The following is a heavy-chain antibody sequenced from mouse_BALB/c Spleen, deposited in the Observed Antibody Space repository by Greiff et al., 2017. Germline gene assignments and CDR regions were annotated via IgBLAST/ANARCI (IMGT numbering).Heavy chain of an antibody. CDR2: IRNKANGYTT. Sequence: EVKLVESGGGLVQPGGSLRLSCATSGFTFTDYYMSWVRQPPGKALEWLGFIRNKANGYTTEYSASVKGRFTISRDNSQSILYLQMNTLRAEDSATYYCARDTGRGAMDYWGQGTSVTVSS. J-gene: IGHJ4*01. D-gene: IGHD4-1*01. CDR3: ARDTGRGAMDY. CDR1: GFTFTDYY. V-gene: IGHV7-3*02.